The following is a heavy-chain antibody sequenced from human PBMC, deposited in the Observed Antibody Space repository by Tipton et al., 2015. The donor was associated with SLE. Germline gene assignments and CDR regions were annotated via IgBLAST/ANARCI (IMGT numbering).Heavy chain of an antibody. CDR3: ARGGPGYFDY. Sequence: LRLSCAVSGYSISSGYYWGWIRQPPGQGLEWLGSIYHSGSTYYNPSLKSRVPISVDTSKNQFSLKLSSVTAADTAVYYCARGGPGYFDYWGQGTLVTVSS. CDR1: GYSISSGYY. V-gene: IGHV4-38-2*01. CDR2: IYHSGST. J-gene: IGHJ4*02.